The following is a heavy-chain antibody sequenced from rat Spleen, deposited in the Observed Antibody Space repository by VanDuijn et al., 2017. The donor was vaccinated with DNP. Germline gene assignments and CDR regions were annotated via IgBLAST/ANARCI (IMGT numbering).Heavy chain of an antibody. J-gene: IGHJ2*01. V-gene: IGHV5-25*01. CDR1: GFTFSNYD. Sequence: EVQLVESGGGLVQPGRSLKLSCAASGFTFSNYDMAWVRQAPTKGLEWVTTISTSGDSTYSPDSVKGRFTISRDNAKSSLYLQMDSLRSEDTATYYCASSILRGYWGQGVTVTVSS. CDR2: ISTSGDST. D-gene: IGHD1-6*01. CDR3: ASSILRGY.